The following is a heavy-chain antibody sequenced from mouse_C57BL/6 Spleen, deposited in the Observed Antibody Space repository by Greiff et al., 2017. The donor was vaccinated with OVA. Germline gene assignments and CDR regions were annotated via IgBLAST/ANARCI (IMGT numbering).Heavy chain of an antibody. CDR3: ARSPYGSRYAMDY. Sequence: QVQLQQPGAELVMPGASVKLSCKASGYTFTSYWMHWVKQRPGQGLEWIGEIDPSDSYTNYNQKFKGKSTLTVDKSSSTAYMQLSSLTSADSAVSYCARSPYGSRYAMDYWGQGTSVTVSS. CDR1: GYTFTSYW. CDR2: IDPSDSYT. J-gene: IGHJ4*01. D-gene: IGHD1-1*01. V-gene: IGHV1-69*01.